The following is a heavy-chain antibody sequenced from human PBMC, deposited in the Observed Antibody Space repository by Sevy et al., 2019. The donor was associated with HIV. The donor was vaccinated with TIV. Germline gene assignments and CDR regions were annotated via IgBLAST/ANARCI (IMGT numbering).Heavy chain of an antibody. CDR1: GFPVSSNY. D-gene: IGHD5-18*01. Sequence: GGSLRLSCAASGFPVSSNYMSWVRQAPGKGLEWVSVIYSDGSTYHADSVKGRFTISRDNSKNTLYLQMNSLRVEDTAVYYCARGKSGYGYGLDYWGQGTLVAVSS. J-gene: IGHJ4*02. CDR3: ARGKSGYGYGLDY. V-gene: IGHV3-66*01. CDR2: IYSDGST.